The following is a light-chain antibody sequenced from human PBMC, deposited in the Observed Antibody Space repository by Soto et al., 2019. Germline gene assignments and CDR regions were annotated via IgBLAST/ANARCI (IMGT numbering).Light chain of an antibody. J-gene: IGKJ5*01. CDR1: QRVSSN. CDR2: SAS. CDR3: QQYNNWPPIT. V-gene: IGKV3-15*01. Sequence: EIAMTQSPATLSVSPGERATLSCRASQRVSSNLAGYQQKPGQAPRLLIYSASTKATGVPARFSGSGSGTELTLTINRLQSEEFAVYDVQQYNNWPPITFGRGTRREIK.